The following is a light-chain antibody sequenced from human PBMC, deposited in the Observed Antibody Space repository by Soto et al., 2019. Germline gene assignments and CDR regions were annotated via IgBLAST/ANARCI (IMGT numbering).Light chain of an antibody. J-gene: IGKJ1*01. CDR3: QQYGSSGT. CDR1: QSISSSY. Sequence: EIVMTQSPATLSLSPGERATLSCRASQSISSSYLSWYQEKPGQAPRLPIYDASNRATGIPARFSGSGSGTDFTLTISRLEPEDFAVYYCQQYGSSGTFGQGTTGDIK. V-gene: IGKV3-20*01. CDR2: DAS.